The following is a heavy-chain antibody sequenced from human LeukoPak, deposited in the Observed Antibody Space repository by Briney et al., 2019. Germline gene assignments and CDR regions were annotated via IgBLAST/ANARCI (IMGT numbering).Heavy chain of an antibody. V-gene: IGHV4-34*01. D-gene: IGHD5-18*01. J-gene: IGHJ4*02. CDR2: INHSGST. Sequence: SETLSLTCAVDGGSFSGYYWSWIRQPPGKGVGWVGEINHSGSTNYNPSLKSRVTISVDTSKNQFSLKLSSVTAADTAVYYCARGYSYGYFYLGYWGQGTLVTVSS. CDR3: ARGYSYGYFYLGY. CDR1: GGSFSGYY.